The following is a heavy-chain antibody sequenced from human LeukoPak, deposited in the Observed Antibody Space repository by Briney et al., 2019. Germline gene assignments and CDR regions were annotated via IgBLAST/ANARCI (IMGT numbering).Heavy chain of an antibody. V-gene: IGHV3-30*18. CDR3: AKTAVAGTSVYFDY. D-gene: IGHD6-19*01. Sequence: GRSLRLSCAASGSTFSSYGMHWVRQAPGKGLEWVAVISYDGSNKYYADSVKGRFTISRDNSKNTLYLQMNSLRAEDTAVYYCAKTAVAGTSVYFDYWGQGTLVTVSS. CDR2: ISYDGSNK. J-gene: IGHJ4*02. CDR1: GSTFSSYG.